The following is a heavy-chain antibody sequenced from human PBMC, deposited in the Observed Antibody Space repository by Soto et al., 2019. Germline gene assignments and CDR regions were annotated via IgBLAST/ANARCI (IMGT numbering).Heavy chain of an antibody. CDR1: GFTFSASD. CDR3: ARQASYWHGGGGWLDP. J-gene: IGHJ5*02. Sequence: EVQLVESGGGSVQPGGSLGLSCAASGFTFSASDMHWVRQTTGGGLEWVAAIGTLHDTYYPDSVKGRFTISRDNARNSLNLQMNSLRAGDTGVYYCARQASYWHGGGGWLDPWSQGTLVTVSS. D-gene: IGHD2-8*02. V-gene: IGHV3-13*01. CDR2: IGTLHDT.